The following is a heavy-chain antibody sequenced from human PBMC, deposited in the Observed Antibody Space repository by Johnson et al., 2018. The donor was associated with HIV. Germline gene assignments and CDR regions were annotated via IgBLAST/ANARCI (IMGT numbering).Heavy chain of an antibody. V-gene: IGHV3-30*04. D-gene: IGHD3-22*01. CDR2: ISYDGSDK. Sequence: VHLVESGGGVVQPGRSLRLSCAASGFTFSSYAFHWVRQAPAKGLEWVASISYDGSDKYHTDSVRGRFTISRDNSRNTLFLQMNSLRAEDTGVYYCVRRFYDSSAFDIWGQGTLVTVSS. CDR1: GFTFSSYA. J-gene: IGHJ3*02. CDR3: VRRFYDSSAFDI.